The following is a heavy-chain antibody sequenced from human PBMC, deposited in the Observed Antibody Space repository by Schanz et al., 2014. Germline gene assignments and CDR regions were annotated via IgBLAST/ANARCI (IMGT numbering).Heavy chain of an antibody. Sequence: QVQLVESGGGVVQPGRSLRLSCAASGFMFSSYGMHWVRQARGKGLEWVSFVHPGGSTYYPDSVKGRFTISRDNAENALYLQMNSLRAEDTAVYYCARKVVATIGGYYDNWGQGTLVIVSS. CDR3: ARKVVATIGGYYDN. CDR1: GFMFSSYG. V-gene: IGHV3-NL1*01. J-gene: IGHJ4*02. D-gene: IGHD5-12*01. CDR2: VHPGGST.